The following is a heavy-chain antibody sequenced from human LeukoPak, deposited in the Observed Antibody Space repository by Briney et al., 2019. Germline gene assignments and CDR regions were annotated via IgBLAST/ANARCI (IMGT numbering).Heavy chain of an antibody. D-gene: IGHD6-13*01. J-gene: IGHJ6*03. CDR2: INPHSGDT. CDR3: AAAGPSDYDYYMDV. Sequence: ASVKVSCKASGYTFTDYYLHWVRQAPGQGLEWMGWINPHSGDTNYAQKFQGRVTMTRDTSISTAYMELSRLRSDDTAVYYCAAAGPSDYDYYMDVWGKGTTVTISS. V-gene: IGHV1-2*02. CDR1: GYTFTDYY.